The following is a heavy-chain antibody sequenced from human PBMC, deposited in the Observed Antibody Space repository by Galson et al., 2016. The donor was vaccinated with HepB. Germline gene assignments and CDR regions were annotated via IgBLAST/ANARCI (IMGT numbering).Heavy chain of an antibody. V-gene: IGHV1-18*01. CDR3: AIDDKSGSWSWFDP. D-gene: IGHD6-13*01. CDR2: ISTYNSNT. Sequence: SVKVSCKASGYTFSNYGISWVRQAPGQGLEWMGWISTYNSNTNYAQGLRGRVTLTRDTSTNTAYMEMRSLRSDDTAVYYCAIDDKSGSWSWFDPWGQGTPGTVSS. J-gene: IGHJ5*02. CDR1: GYTFSNYG.